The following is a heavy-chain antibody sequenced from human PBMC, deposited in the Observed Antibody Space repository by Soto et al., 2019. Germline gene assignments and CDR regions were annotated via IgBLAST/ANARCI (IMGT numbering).Heavy chain of an antibody. Sequence: PGGSLRLSCVASGFTFSSFGMHWVRQAPGKGLEWVAIVSFGGNDRYYADAVKGRFTISRDNSENTLYLQMNSLRPEDTAVYCCVKDRYGGNTDLVAWGQGTLVTVSS. CDR2: VSFGGNDR. CDR3: VKDRYGGNTDLVA. CDR1: GFTFSSFG. J-gene: IGHJ5*02. D-gene: IGHD2-15*01. V-gene: IGHV3-30*18.